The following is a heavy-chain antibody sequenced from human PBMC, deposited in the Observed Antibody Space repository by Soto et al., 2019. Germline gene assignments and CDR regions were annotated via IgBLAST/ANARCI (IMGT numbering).Heavy chain of an antibody. CDR3: ARDQAIAGAGSLGY. CDR2: ISSSSSYI. Sequence: PGGSLRLSCAASGFPFSSYSMNWVRQSPGKGLEWVSSISSSSSYIYYADSVKGRFTISRDNAKNSLYLQMNSLRAEDTAVYYCARDQAIAGAGSLGYWGQGTRFTVSS. J-gene: IGHJ4*02. D-gene: IGHD6-19*01. V-gene: IGHV3-21*01. CDR1: GFPFSSYS.